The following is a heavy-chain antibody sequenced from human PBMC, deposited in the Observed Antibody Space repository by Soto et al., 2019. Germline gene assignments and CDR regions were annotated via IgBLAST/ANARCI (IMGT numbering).Heavy chain of an antibody. CDR1: GDSISDYY. D-gene: IGHD3-22*01. V-gene: IGHV4-59*01. J-gene: IGHJ6*01. CDR2: IYYSGNT. Sequence: QVHLQESGPGLVKPSETLSLPCTVSGDSISDYYWCWIRQPPGQGLEWIGYIYYSGNTNYNPSLAGRLTIPVDTSKNQYYLNLSSATGAHTAGYYCARGDDDERSRYPYGMDVWGQGTTVTLSS. CDR3: ARGDDDERSRYPYGMDV.